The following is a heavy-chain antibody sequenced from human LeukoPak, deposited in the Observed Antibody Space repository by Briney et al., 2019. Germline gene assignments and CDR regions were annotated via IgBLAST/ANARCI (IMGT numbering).Heavy chain of an antibody. Sequence: PGGSLRLSCAASGFTVSSNYMSWVRQAPGKGLEWVSVIYSGGSTYYADSVKGRFTTSRDNSRNTLYLQMNSLRAEDTAVYYCARADRYGTTWYGRVDYWGQGTLVTVSS. J-gene: IGHJ4*02. V-gene: IGHV3-53*01. CDR3: ARADRYGTTWYGRVDY. D-gene: IGHD6-13*01. CDR2: IYSGGST. CDR1: GFTVSSNY.